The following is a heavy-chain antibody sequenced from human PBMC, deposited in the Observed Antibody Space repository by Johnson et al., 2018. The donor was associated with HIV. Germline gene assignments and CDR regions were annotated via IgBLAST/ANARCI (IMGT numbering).Heavy chain of an antibody. CDR2: IRYDGSKR. J-gene: IGHJ3*02. CDR1: GFTFSSYG. CDR3: AKDDTSYNWSYGAAFDI. D-gene: IGHD1-7*01. V-gene: IGHV3-30*02. Sequence: QVQLVESGGGVVQPGGSLRLSCAASGFTFSSYGMHWVRQAPGKGLEWVAFIRYDGSKRYYEDSVKGRFTISRDNSKNTLYLQMNSLRGDDTAVYFCAKDDTSYNWSYGAAFDIWGQGTMVTVSS.